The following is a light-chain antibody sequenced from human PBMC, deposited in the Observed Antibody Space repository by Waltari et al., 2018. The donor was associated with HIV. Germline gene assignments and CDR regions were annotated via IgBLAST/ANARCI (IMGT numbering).Light chain of an antibody. CDR2: DVT. Sequence: QSALTQPRSVSGSPGQSVTISCTGTSSDVGGFNSVSWYQQHPGKAPKLMIYDVTKRPTGSPDRFSGSKSGNTASLTISGVQADDEADYYCCSYAGNYTLIFGGGTKLTVL. CDR3: CSYAGNYTLI. CDR1: SSDVGGFNS. V-gene: IGLV2-11*01. J-gene: IGLJ2*01.